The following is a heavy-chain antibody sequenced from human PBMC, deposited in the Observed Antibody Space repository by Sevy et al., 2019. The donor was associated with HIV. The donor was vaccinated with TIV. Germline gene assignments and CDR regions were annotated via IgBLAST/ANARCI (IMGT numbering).Heavy chain of an antibody. D-gene: IGHD6-19*01. V-gene: IGHV3-7*01. CDR3: AKIGKRGWDFDS. CDR2: INEDGAVK. CDR1: GFRFSNFW. J-gene: IGHJ4*02. Sequence: GGSLRLSCAASGFRFSNFWMSWVRQAPGKGLEWVANINEDGAVKYYADSGKGRFIISRDTANDALYVQMFSLRAEDTAVYYCAKIGKRGWDFDSWGQGTRVTVSS.